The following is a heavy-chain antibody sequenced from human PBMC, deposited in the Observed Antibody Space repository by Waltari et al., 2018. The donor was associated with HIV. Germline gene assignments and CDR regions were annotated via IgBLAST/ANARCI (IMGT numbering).Heavy chain of an antibody. CDR3: TTVGGGTRDY. J-gene: IGHJ4*02. D-gene: IGHD3-16*01. CDR2: IKNNTDGGTT. Sequence: EVLLVESGGGLGKPGGSLRLSCAASGFTFSDAWMSWVRQAPGKGREWSGRIKNNTDGGTTDYAAPVKGRCTISRDDSKTTLYLEMNSLKTEDTAVYYCTTVGGGTRDYWGQGTLITVSS. CDR1: GFTFSDAW. V-gene: IGHV3-15*01.